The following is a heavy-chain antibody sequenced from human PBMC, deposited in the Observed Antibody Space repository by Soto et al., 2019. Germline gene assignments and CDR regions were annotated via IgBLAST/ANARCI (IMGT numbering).Heavy chain of an antibody. V-gene: IGHV3-21*01. D-gene: IGHD3-22*01. CDR3: TRDPVPDSSGYFPFDY. J-gene: IGHJ4*02. CDR1: GFRFSTYS. Sequence: LRLSCAASGFRFSTYSMNWVRQAPGKGLEWVASISTTNSYIYYADSVRGRFTISRDNAKNSLFLQMNSLRAEDTAVYYCTRDPVPDSSGYFPFDYWGQGTLVTVSS. CDR2: ISTTNSYI.